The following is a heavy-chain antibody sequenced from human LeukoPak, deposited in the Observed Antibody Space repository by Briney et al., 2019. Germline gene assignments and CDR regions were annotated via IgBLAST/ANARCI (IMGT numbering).Heavy chain of an antibody. CDR3: VREESGSGWRPIDY. V-gene: IGHV4-34*01. J-gene: IGHJ4*02. Sequence: SETLSLTCAVYGGSFSGYYWSWIRQPPGKGLEWIGEINHSGSTNYNPSLKSRVTISVDTSKNQFSLKLSSVTAADTAVYYCVREESGSGWRPIDYWGQGTLVTVSS. CDR1: GGSFSGYY. CDR2: INHSGST. D-gene: IGHD1-26*01.